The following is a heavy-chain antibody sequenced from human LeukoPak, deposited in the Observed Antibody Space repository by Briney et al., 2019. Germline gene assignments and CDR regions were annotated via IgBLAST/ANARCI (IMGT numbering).Heavy chain of an antibody. J-gene: IGHJ4*02. CDR1: GLTVTSNY. D-gene: IGHD4-23*01. CDR2: IYSDGST. Sequence: PGGSLGLSCAASGLTVTSNYMSWVRQAPGKGLEWVSVIYSDGSTYYADSVKGRFSISRDNSKNTLYLQLNSLRVEDTAVYYCARRPDYGGTPTFDYWGQGTLVTVSS. V-gene: IGHV3-66*01. CDR3: ARRPDYGGTPTFDY.